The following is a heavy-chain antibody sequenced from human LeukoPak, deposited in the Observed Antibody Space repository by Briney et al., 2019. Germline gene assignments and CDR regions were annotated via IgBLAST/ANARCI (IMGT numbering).Heavy chain of an antibody. CDR3: ASRRAYHVYGY. CDR1: GYSISSGYY. D-gene: IGHD5/OR15-5a*01. CDR2: IYYTGST. J-gene: IGHJ4*02. Sequence: PSETLSLTCAVSGYSISSGYYWGWIRQPPGKGLEWIGSIYYTGSTYYSSSLKSRVTISVDTSKNQFSLNLSSVTAADTAVYYCASRRAYHVYGYWGQGTLVTVSS. V-gene: IGHV4-38-2*01.